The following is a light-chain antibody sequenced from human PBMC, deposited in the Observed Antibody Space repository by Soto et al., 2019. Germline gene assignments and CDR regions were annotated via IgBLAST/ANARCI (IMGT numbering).Light chain of an antibody. CDR3: QAYDNSLRGWV. Sequence: QSVLTQPPSVSGAPGQTVTISCTGSSSNFGAGHGVHWFQQVPGTAPKLLIYSDFNRPSGVPARFSGSRSGTSASLAITGLQAEDEANYYCQAYDNSLRGWVFGGGTKVTVL. CDR1: SSNFGAGHG. J-gene: IGLJ3*02. CDR2: SDF. V-gene: IGLV1-40*01.